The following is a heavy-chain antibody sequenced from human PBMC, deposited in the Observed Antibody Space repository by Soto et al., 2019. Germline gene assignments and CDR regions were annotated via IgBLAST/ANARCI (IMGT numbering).Heavy chain of an antibody. CDR1: GYTFTSYG. CDR3: AREAMVATWPHFDV. D-gene: IGHD5-12*01. CDR2: INAYNGNT. Sequence: AAVKVSCKACGYTFTSYGISWGRQAPGQGREGRGWINAYNGNTNYAQKLQGRVTMTTDTSTSTADMELRSLRSDDTVVYYCAREAMVATWPHFDVWGQGTLVTVSS. J-gene: IGHJ4*02. V-gene: IGHV1-18*01.